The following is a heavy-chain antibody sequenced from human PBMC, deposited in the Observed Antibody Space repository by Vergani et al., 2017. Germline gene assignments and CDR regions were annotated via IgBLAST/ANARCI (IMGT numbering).Heavy chain of an antibody. CDR2: ISYDGSNK. V-gene: IGHV3-30*03. CDR3: ARDSAVITMIVVVHQTFDY. CDR1: GFTFSSYG. Sequence: QVQLVESGGGVVQPGRSLRLSCAASGFTFSSYGMHWVRQAPGKGLEWVAVISYDGSNKYYADSVKGRFTISRDNSKNTLYLQMNSLRAEDTAVYYCARDSAVITMIVVVHQTFDYWGQGTLVTVSS. D-gene: IGHD3-22*01. J-gene: IGHJ4*02.